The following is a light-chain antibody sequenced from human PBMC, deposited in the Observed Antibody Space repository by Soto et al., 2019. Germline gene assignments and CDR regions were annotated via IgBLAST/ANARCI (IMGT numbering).Light chain of an antibody. CDR3: SSYAGSKTL. CDR2: DVS. Sequence: QSALTQPPSASGSPGQSVTISCTGTSSDVGGYNYVSWYQQHPGKAPKLMIYDVSKRPSGVPDRFSGSKSGNTASLTVSGLQDEDEADYYCSSYAGSKTLFGGGTKLTVL. V-gene: IGLV2-8*01. J-gene: IGLJ2*01. CDR1: SSDVGGYNY.